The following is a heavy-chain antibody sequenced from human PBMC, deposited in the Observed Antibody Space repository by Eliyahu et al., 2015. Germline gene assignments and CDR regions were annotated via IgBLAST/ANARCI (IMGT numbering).Heavy chain of an antibody. V-gene: IGHV4-59*01. CDR3: ARLSSGYYYYGMDV. Sequence: QVQLQESGPGLVKPSETLSLTCTVSGGSXSSYYLNWIRQPPGKGLEWIGYIYYSGSTNYNPSLKSRVTISVDTSKNQFSLKLSSVTAADTAVYYCARLSSGYYYYGMDVWGQGTTVTVSS. CDR2: IYYSGST. CDR1: GGSXSSYY. J-gene: IGHJ6*02. D-gene: IGHD6-19*01.